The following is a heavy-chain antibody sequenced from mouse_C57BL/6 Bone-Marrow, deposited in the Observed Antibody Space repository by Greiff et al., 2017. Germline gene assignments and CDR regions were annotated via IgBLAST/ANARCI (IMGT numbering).Heavy chain of an antibody. CDR1: GYTFTGYW. J-gene: IGHJ3*01. CDR3: TTTVEPWFAY. CDR2: ILPGRGST. V-gene: IGHV1-9*01. D-gene: IGHD1-1*01. Sequence: VQLQQSGAELMKPGASVKLSCKATGYTFTGYWIEWVKQRPGHGLAWIGEILPGRGSTNYNEKFKGKATFTADTSSNPADMQLSSLTTVDAAIYYCTTTVEPWFAYWGQGTLVTVSA.